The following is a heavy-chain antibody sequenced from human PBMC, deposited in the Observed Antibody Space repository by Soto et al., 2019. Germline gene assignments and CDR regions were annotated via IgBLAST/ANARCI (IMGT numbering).Heavy chain of an antibody. CDR3: ARASGAFYAVFDY. D-gene: IGHD3-3*02. CDR1: GGSFRGYS. CDR2: INPSGST. V-gene: IGHV4-34*01. J-gene: IGHJ4*02. Sequence: SQTLSLTCAVYGGSFRGYSWSWIRQPPGKGLAWIWEINPSGSTNYNPSLKSRVTIPVDTSKNQFSLKLSSVTAADTSVYYCARASGAFYAVFDYWGQGTLVTVSS.